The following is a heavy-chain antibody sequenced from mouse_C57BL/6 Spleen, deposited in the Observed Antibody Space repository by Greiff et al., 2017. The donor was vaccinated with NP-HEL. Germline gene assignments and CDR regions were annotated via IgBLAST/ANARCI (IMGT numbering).Heavy chain of an antibody. CDR2: INPNNGGT. CDR3: ARSRYSNFYAMDY. J-gene: IGHJ4*01. Sequence: VQLQQSGPELVKPGASVKIPCKASGYTFTDYNMDWVKQSHGKSLEWIGDINPNNGGTIYNQKFKGKATLTVDKSSSTAYMELRSLTSEDTAVYYCARSRYSNFYAMDYWGQGTSVTVSS. V-gene: IGHV1-18*01. CDR1: GYTFTDYN. D-gene: IGHD2-5*01.